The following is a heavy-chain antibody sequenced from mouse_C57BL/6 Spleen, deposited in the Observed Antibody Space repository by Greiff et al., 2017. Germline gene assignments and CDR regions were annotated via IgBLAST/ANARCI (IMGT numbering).Heavy chain of an antibody. D-gene: IGHD2-5*01. CDR3: APSYYSNYLDY. V-gene: IGHV1-74*01. CDR2: IHPSDSDT. J-gene: IGHJ2*01. Sequence: QVQLKQPGAELVKPGASVKVSCKASGYTFTSYWMHWVKQRPGQGLEWIGRIHPSDSDTNYNQKFKGKATLTVDKSSSTAYMQLSSLTSADSAVYYCAPSYYSNYLDYWGQGTTLTVSS. CDR1: GYTFTSYW.